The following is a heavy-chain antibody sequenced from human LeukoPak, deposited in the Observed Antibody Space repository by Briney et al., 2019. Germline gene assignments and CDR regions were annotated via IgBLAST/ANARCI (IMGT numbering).Heavy chain of an antibody. CDR2: IRREGYGGTT. Sequence: GGSLRLSCTASGFNFGDYSLSWFRQAPGVGLEWVAFIRREGYGGTTEYAASVRGRFTISRDDSKSIAYLQMNSLKTEDTGVYYCTRDHDFWRGPLDVWGKGTTVTVSS. D-gene: IGHD3-3*01. V-gene: IGHV3-49*03. CDR1: GFNFGDYS. CDR3: TRDHDFWRGPLDV. J-gene: IGHJ6*04.